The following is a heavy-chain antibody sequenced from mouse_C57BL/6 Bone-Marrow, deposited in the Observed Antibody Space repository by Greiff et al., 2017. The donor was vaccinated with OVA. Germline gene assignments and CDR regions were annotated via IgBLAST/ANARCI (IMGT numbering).Heavy chain of an antibody. CDR2: IDPEDGDT. CDR1: GFNIKDYY. Sequence: VQLQQSGAELVRPGASVKLSCTASGFNIKDYYMHWVKQRPEQGLEWIGRIDPEDGDTEYAPKFQGKATMTADTSSNTAYLQLRSLTSEDTAVYYRCYDGYHYAMDYWGQGTSVTVSS. D-gene: IGHD2-3*01. CDR3: CYDGYHYAMDY. V-gene: IGHV14-1*01. J-gene: IGHJ4*01.